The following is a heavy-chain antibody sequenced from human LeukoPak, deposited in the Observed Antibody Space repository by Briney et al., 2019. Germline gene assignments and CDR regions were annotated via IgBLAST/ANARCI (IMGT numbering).Heavy chain of an antibody. Sequence: GGSLRLSCAASGFTFSSNGMSWVRQAPGRGLEWVSVISGSGGSTDYTDSVKGRFTISRDNSKNTLYLQMNSLRAEDTAVYYCAKGGKTIMCPTSCYDYWGQGTLVTVSS. D-gene: IGHD2-2*01. V-gene: IGHV3-23*01. J-gene: IGHJ4*02. CDR2: ISGSGGST. CDR3: AKGGKTIMCPTSCYDY. CDR1: GFTFSSNG.